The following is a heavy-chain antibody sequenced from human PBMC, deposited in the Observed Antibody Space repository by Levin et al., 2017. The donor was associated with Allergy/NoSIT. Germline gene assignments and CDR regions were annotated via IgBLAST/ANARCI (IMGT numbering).Heavy chain of an antibody. CDR3: ARLCPPRINNYYGMDV. Sequence: SETLSLTCAVYGGSFSLYYWSWVRQAPGKGLEWIGEINHSGYTNYNVSLKSRVTISVDTSKNQFSLNLRSVTAADAAVYYCARLCPPRINNYYGMDVWGQGTTVTVTS. J-gene: IGHJ6*02. CDR1: GGSFSLYY. V-gene: IGHV4-34*01. D-gene: IGHD2-21*01. CDR2: INHSGYT.